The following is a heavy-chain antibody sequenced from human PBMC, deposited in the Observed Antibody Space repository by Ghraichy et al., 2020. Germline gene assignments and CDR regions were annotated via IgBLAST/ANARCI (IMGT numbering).Heavy chain of an antibody. CDR2: IYSGATT. V-gene: IGHV3-53*01. D-gene: IGHD6-19*01. CDR3: AKGGYSRGWYPKGPFDP. J-gene: IGHJ5*02. CDR1: GFSVRSNF. Sequence: LSLTCAASGFSVRSNFMTWVRQAPGKGLEWVSVIYSGATTDYAPSVKGRFPISRDNSRNTLFLQMNSLTVEDTAVYYCAKGGYSRGWYPKGPFDPWGQGTLVTVSS.